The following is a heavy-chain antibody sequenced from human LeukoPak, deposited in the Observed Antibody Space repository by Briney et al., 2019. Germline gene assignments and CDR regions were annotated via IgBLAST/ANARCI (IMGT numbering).Heavy chain of an antibody. CDR1: GGSFSGYY. CDR2: INHSGST. D-gene: IGHD6-13*01. Sequence: SETLSLTCAVYGGSFSGYYWSWIRQPPGKGLEWIGEINHSGSTNYNPSLKSRVTISVDTSKNQFSLKLSSVTAADTAVYYCARGGDSSSRYRLQTGLDYWGQGTLVTVSS. J-gene: IGHJ4*02. CDR3: ARGGDSSSRYRLQTGLDY. V-gene: IGHV4-34*01.